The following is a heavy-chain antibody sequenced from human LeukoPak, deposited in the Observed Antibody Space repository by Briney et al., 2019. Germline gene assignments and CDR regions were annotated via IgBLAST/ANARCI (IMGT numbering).Heavy chain of an antibody. Sequence: SVKVSCKASGFTFTSSTIQWVRQARGQRLEWIRWIVVGSGNTNYAQKFQERVIITRDMSTTTVYMELSSLRSEDTAVYYCAGTPWFGELTLDYWGQGTLVTVSS. V-gene: IGHV1-58*02. CDR2: IVVGSGNT. CDR1: GFTFTSST. CDR3: AGTPWFGELTLDY. D-gene: IGHD3-10*01. J-gene: IGHJ4*02.